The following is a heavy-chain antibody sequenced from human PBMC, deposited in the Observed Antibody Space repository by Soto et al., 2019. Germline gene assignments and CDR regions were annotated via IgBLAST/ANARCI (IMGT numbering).Heavy chain of an antibody. Sequence: EVQLVESEGGLVQPGGSLRLSCVVTGFTFSSYSMNWVRQAPGKGLEWVSHISSSSTTIYYADSVKGRFTISRDNAKNSLYLQMNSLRDEDTAVYYCARGTEPSASCPDYWGQGTLVTVSS. D-gene: IGHD2-2*01. J-gene: IGHJ4*02. CDR1: GFTFSSYS. CDR3: ARGTEPSASCPDY. V-gene: IGHV3-48*02. CDR2: ISSSSTTI.